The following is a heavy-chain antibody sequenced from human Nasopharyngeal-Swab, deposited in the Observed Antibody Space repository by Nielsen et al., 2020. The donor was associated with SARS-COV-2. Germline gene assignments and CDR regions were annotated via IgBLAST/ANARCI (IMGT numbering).Heavy chain of an antibody. D-gene: IGHD3-22*01. Sequence: SETLSLTCTVSGGSISSSSYYWGWIRQPPGKGLEWIGSIYYSGSTYYNPSLKSRVTISVDTSKNQFSLKLSSVTAADTAVYYCARAQSITMIIGAFDIWGQGTMATVSS. CDR3: ARAQSITMIIGAFDI. CDR2: IYYSGST. V-gene: IGHV4-39*07. J-gene: IGHJ3*02. CDR1: GGSISSSSYY.